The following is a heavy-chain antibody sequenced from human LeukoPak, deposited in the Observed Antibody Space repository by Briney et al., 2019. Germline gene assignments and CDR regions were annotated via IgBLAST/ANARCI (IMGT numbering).Heavy chain of an antibody. D-gene: IGHD2-21*02. CDR1: GGTFSSYA. CDR3: ARSIVVVTAFDY. J-gene: IGHJ4*02. V-gene: IGHV1-69*05. CDR2: IIPIFGTA. Sequence: SVKVSCKASGGTFSSYAISWVRQAPGQGLEWMGGIIPIFGTANYAQKFQGRVTITTDESTSTAYMELSSLRSEDTAVYYCARSIVVVTAFDYWGQGTLVTVSS.